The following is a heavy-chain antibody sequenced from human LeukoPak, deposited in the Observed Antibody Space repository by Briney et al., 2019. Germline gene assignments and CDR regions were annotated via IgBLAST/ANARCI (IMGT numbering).Heavy chain of an antibody. Sequence: ASVKVSCKASGYTFTSYGISWVRQAPGQGLEWMGWISAYNGNANYAQKLQGRVTMTTDTSTSTAYMELRSLRSDDTAVYYCAREPIAAAGGWFDPWGQGTLVTVSS. D-gene: IGHD6-13*01. V-gene: IGHV1-18*01. J-gene: IGHJ5*02. CDR1: GYTFTSYG. CDR2: ISAYNGNA. CDR3: AREPIAAAGGWFDP.